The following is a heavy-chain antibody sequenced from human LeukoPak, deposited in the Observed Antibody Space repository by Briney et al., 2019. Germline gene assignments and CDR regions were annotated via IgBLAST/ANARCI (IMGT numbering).Heavy chain of an antibody. Sequence: ASVKVSCKASGYTFTDYYIHWVRQAPGQGLERMGWINPNSGGTNYAQKFQGRVTMTRDTSISTAYMELSRLRSDDTAVYYCAREATVTTAWGYWGQGTLVTVSS. J-gene: IGHJ4*02. CDR1: GYTFTDYY. D-gene: IGHD4-17*01. V-gene: IGHV1-2*02. CDR3: AREATVTTAWGY. CDR2: INPNSGGT.